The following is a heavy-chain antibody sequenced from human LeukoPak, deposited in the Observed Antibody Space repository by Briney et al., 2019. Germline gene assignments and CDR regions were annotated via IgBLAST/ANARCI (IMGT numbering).Heavy chain of an antibody. D-gene: IGHD5-18*01. CDR3: ARDVGGYSYGYRPTELYWYFDL. Sequence: ETLSLTCTVSGGSISSSSYYWGWIRQPPGKGLEWIGSIYYSGSTYYNPSLKSRVTISLDTSRNQFSLKLSSVTAADTAVYYCARDVGGYSYGYRPTELYWYFDLWGRGTRVTVSS. CDR2: IYYSGST. J-gene: IGHJ2*01. CDR1: GGSISSSSYY. V-gene: IGHV4-39*07.